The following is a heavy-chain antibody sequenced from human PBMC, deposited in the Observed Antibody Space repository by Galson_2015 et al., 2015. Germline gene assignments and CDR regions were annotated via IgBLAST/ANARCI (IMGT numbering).Heavy chain of an antibody. J-gene: IGHJ4*02. CDR1: GFTFMYAW. D-gene: IGHD1-14*01. CDR3: AKDRAAGSPYYFDS. CDR2: IKANPDGGRA. V-gene: IGHV3-15*01. Sequence: SLRLSCAASGFTFMYAWMTWVRQVPGKGLEWVGRIKANPDGGRADYSAPVRGRFFISRDDSKNTLYLQMNSLRAEDTAVYYCAKDRAAGSPYYFDSWGQGTLVTVSS.